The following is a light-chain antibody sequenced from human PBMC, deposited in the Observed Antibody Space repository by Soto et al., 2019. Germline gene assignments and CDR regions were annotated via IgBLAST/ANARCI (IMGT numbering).Light chain of an antibody. CDR3: QQNGSSPT. CDR2: DAV. CDR1: RPVVRQY. J-gene: IGKJ4*01. Sequence: EIVLTQSPDALSLSPGERVSLSCRASRPVVRQYIAWYHQKPGQAPRLLIHDAVSRATGIPDRFSGSDGASGTEFTLISRRLEPEALGFCYWQQNGSSPTFGGGTKVEVK. V-gene: IGKV3-20*01.